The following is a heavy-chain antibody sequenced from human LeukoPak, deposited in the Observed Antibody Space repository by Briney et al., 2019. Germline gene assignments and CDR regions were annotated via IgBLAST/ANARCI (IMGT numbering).Heavy chain of an antibody. CDR2: IRSKTYGGTS. Sequence: GGSLRLSCTASGFTFGDYAMSWFRQAPGKGLEWVGFIRSKTYGGTSGYAASVKDTFTISRDDSKSVVYLQMNSLKTEDTAFYYCTRGVGQQLIPPDYWGQGTLVTVSS. J-gene: IGHJ4*02. D-gene: IGHD6-13*01. CDR3: TRGVGQQLIPPDY. CDR1: GFTFGDYA. V-gene: IGHV3-49*03.